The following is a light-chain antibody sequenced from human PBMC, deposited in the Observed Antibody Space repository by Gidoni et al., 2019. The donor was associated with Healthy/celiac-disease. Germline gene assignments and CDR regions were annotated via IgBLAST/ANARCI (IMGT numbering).Light chain of an antibody. CDR3: MQALPTLT. V-gene: IGKV2-28*01. CDR1: PSLLQSNGYNY. Sequence: DIAMTQSPLSLPVTPGGPASISCRSSPSLLQSNGYNYFDWYLQKPGQSPLLLIYLGSNRASGVPDRFSGSGSGTDFTLKISRVEADYVGCYYCMQALPTLTFGGGTKVEIK. J-gene: IGKJ4*01. CDR2: LGS.